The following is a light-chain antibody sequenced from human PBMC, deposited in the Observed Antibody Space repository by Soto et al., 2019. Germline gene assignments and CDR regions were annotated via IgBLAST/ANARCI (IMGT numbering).Light chain of an antibody. CDR1: SGHSSYI. CDR2: LEGSGSY. CDR3: ETWDSNTRV. V-gene: IGLV4-60*03. Sequence: QPVLTQSSSASASLGSSVRLTCILSSGHSSYIIAWHQQQPGKAPRYLMKLEGSGSYNKGSGVPDRFSGSSSGADRYLTISNLQSEDEADYSCETWDSNTRVFGGGTQLTVL. J-gene: IGLJ7*01.